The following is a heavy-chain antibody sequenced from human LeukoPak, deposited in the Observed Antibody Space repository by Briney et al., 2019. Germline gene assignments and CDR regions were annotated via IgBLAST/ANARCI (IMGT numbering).Heavy chain of an antibody. CDR3: ARHIPAANTEVDY. J-gene: IGHJ4*02. CDR2: INHSGST. V-gene: IGHV4-34*01. D-gene: IGHD2-2*01. CDR1: GGSFSGYY. Sequence: SETLSLTCAVYGGSFSGYYWSWIRQPPGKGLEWIGEINHSGSTNYIPSLKSRVTISVNTSKNQFSLKLSSVTAADTAVYYCARHIPAANTEVDYWGQGTLVTVSS.